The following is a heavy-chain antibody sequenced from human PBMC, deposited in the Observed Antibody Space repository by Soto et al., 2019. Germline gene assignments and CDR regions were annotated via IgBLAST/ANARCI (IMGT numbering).Heavy chain of an antibody. J-gene: IGHJ4*02. CDR1: AFTFGSHT. CDR3: TREVQPGVRREYDY. V-gene: IGHV3-21*01. D-gene: IGHD1-1*01. CDR2: IDSGGSRT. Sequence: EAHLVESGGGLVKPGGSLRLSCEASAFTFGSHTMNRVRQAPGKGLEWVSSIDSGGSRTFYADTVKGRFTISRDNAKNSLFLQMNSLRAEDTAVYFCTREVQPGVRREYDYWGQGTLVTVSS.